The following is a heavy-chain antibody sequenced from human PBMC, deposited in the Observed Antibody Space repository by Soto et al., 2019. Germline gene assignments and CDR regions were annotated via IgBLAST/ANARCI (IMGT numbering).Heavy chain of an antibody. Sequence: EVQLLESGGGLVQPGGSLRLSCAASGFTFSSYAMSWVRQAPGKGLEWVSAISGSGGSTYYADSVKGRFTISRDNSKNTLYLQMNSLRAEDTAVYYCAKDRHTIFGPAGWFDPWGQGTLVTVSS. CDR1: GFTFSSYA. J-gene: IGHJ5*02. CDR3: AKDRHTIFGPAGWFDP. CDR2: ISGSGGST. D-gene: IGHD3-3*01. V-gene: IGHV3-23*01.